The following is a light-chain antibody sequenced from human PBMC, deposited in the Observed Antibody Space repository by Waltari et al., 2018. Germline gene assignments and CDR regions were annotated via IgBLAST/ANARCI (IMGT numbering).Light chain of an antibody. CDR1: QGIDTF. CDR2: AAS. Sequence: DIQMTQSTSSLPASVGDRVIISCRARQGIDTFLMWYQQKPGKAPKLLIYAASVLQPGVPSRFRGSGSGTDFTLTISRLQPEDFATYYCQQSYNTPFTFGQGTKLEIK. V-gene: IGKV1-39*01. J-gene: IGKJ2*01. CDR3: QQSYNTPFT.